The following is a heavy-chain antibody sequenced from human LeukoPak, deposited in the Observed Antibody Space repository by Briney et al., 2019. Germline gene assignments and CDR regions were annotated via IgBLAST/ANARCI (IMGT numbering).Heavy chain of an antibody. Sequence: GESLQISCQGSGYSFTSYWIGWVRQMPGKGLEWMGIIYPGDSDTRYSPSFQGQVTISADKSISTAYLQWSSLKASDTAMYYCARPLRPPGYSSGWYFQHWGQGTLVTVSS. J-gene: IGHJ1*01. V-gene: IGHV5-51*01. D-gene: IGHD6-19*01. CDR2: IYPGDSDT. CDR3: ARPLRPPGYSSGWYFQH. CDR1: GYSFTSYW.